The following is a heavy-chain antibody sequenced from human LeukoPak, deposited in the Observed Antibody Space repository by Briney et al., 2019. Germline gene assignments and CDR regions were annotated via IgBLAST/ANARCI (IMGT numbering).Heavy chain of an antibody. CDR2: INSDGNSL. CDR1: GFTFTGYW. J-gene: IGHJ3*02. CDR3: ARDYYFDSTNYYGRYDAFDI. Sequence: GGSLRLSCAASGFTFTGYWMHWVRQAPGKGLEWLSRINSDGNSLNYADSVRGRFTISRDNAKNTVYLQLNSLRVEDTAVYFCARDYYFDSTNYYGRYDAFDIWGHGTTVTVSS. V-gene: IGHV3-74*01. D-gene: IGHD3-22*01.